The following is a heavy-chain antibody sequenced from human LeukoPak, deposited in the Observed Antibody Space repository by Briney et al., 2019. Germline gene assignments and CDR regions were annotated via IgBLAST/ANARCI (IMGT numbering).Heavy chain of an antibody. Sequence: PLASVKVPCKASGGTFSSYAISWVRQAPGQGLEWMGRIIPILGIANYAQKFQGRVTITRDTSASTAYMELSSLRSEDTAVYYCARALWGYYDSSGGFDYWGQGTLVTVSS. CDR1: GGTFSSYA. CDR2: IIPILGIA. CDR3: ARALWGYYDSSGGFDY. V-gene: IGHV1-69*04. D-gene: IGHD3-22*01. J-gene: IGHJ4*02.